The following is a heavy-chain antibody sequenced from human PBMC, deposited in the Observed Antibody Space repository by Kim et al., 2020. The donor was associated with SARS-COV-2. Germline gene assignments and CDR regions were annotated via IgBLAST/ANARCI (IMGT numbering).Heavy chain of an antibody. CDR2: ISAYNGNT. CDR3: AREGRGILSWSYGGGVWFDP. J-gene: IGHJ5*02. D-gene: IGHD1-26*01. Sequence: ASVKVSCKASGYTFTSYGISWVRQAPGQGLEWMGWISAYNGNTNYAQKLQGRVTMTTDTSTSTAYMELRSLRSDDTAVYYCAREGRGILSWSYGGGVWFDPWGQGTLVTVSS. V-gene: IGHV1-18*01. CDR1: GYTFTSYG.